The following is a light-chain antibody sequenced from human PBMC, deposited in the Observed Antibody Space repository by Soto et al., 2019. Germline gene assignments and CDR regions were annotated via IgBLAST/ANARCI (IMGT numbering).Light chain of an antibody. J-gene: IGKJ3*01. Sequence: NVLTQSPGTLSLSPGERATLSCRASQSLSNTFLSWYQQKPGQAPRLLIYGVFSRATGIPDRFSGSGSGTDFTLTASSLQPEDFAVYYCQQYNNWPFTFGPGTKVDIK. CDR1: QSLSNTF. V-gene: IGKV3-20*01. CDR2: GVF. CDR3: QQYNNWPFT.